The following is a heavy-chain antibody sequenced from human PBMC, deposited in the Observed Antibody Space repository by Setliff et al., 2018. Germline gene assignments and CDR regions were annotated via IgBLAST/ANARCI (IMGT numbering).Heavy chain of an antibody. D-gene: IGHD5-18*01. CDR2: ISVYNGDT. Sequence: ASVKVSCKASGYTFTRHGISWVRQAPGQGLEWMGWISVYNGDTNYPQRLQGRVTMTTDTSTSTAYMELRSLRSDDTAVYYCARGIQLWLKSYMDVWGKGTTVTVSS. V-gene: IGHV1-18*01. J-gene: IGHJ6*03. CDR1: GYTFTRHG. CDR3: ARGIQLWLKSYMDV.